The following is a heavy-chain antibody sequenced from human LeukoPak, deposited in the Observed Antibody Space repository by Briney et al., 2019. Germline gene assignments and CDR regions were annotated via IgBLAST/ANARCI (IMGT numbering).Heavy chain of an antibody. D-gene: IGHD6-19*01. J-gene: IGHJ5*02. CDR3: AKIDRGYSSGWSGFDP. CDR1: GGSISSYY. Sequence: QASETLSLTCTVSGGSISSYYWSWIRQPPGKGLEWIGYIYYSGTTNYNPSLKSRVTISVDTSKNQFSLKLSSVTAADTAVYYCAKIDRGYSSGWSGFDPWDQGTLVTVSS. V-gene: IGHV4-59*01. CDR2: IYYSGTT.